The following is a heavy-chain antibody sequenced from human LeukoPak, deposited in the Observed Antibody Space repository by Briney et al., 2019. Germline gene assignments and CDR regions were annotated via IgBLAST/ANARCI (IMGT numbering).Heavy chain of an antibody. CDR3: ATYSSSWYPTYNWFDP. D-gene: IGHD6-13*01. J-gene: IGHJ5*02. CDR2: ISGSGGST. Sequence: LSGGSLRLSCAASGFTFSSYAMSWVRQAPGKGLEWVSAISGSGGSTYYADSVKGRFTISRDNSKNTLYLQMNSLRAEDTAVYYCATYSSSWYPTYNWFDPWGQGTLVTVSS. CDR1: GFTFSSYA. V-gene: IGHV3-23*01.